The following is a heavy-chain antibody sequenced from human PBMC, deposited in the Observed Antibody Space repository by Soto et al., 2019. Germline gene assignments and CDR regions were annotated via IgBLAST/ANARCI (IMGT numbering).Heavy chain of an antibody. J-gene: IGHJ3*02. CDR3: TRPLILVPTAGDFDI. CDR1: GFTFSGSA. V-gene: IGHV3-73*01. D-gene: IGHD2-2*01. CDR2: IRSKANSYAT. Sequence: EVQLVESGGGLVQPGGSLKLSCAASGFTFSGSAIHWVRQASGKGLEWVGRIRSKANSYATEYAASVQGRFTMSRDDSKNTAYLQMTSRKTEDTAVYYCTRPLILVPTAGDFDIWGQWTMVTVSS.